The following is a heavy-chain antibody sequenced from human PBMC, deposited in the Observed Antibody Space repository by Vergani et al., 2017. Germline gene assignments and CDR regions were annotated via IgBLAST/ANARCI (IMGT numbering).Heavy chain of an antibody. Sequence: QVQLQESGPGLVKPSETLSLTFAVSGYSISSGYHWVWMRQPPGKGLEWIGSIYHSGCTYYNPSLKSRVTISEDTSKNQFSLKLSSVTAADTAVYLCPRQSSSWSGWFDPWGQGTLVTVSS. CDR3: PRQSSSWSGWFDP. J-gene: IGHJ5*02. D-gene: IGHD6-13*01. V-gene: IGHV4-38-2*01. CDR2: IYHSGCT. CDR1: GYSISSGYH.